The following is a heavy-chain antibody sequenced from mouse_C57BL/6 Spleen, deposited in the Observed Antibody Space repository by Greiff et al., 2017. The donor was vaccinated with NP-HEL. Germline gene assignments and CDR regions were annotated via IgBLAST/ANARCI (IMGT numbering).Heavy chain of an antibody. CDR1: GYTFTSYW. J-gene: IGHJ1*03. V-gene: IGHV1-52*01. CDR3: AREYVGWGYVDV. D-gene: IGHD2-10*02. CDR2: IDPSDSET. Sequence: QVQLKQPGAELVRPGSSVKLSCKASGYTFTSYWMHWVKQRPIQGLEWIGNIDPSDSETHYNQKFKDKATLTVDKSSSTAYMQLSSLTSEDSAVYYCAREYVGWGYVDVWGTGTTVTVSS.